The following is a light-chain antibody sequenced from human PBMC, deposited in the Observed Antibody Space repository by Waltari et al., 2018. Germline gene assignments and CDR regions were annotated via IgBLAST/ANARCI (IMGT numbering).Light chain of an antibody. CDR3: QQYNNWPA. CDR1: QSISSW. J-gene: IGKJ1*01. Sequence: DIQMTQSPSTLSASVGDRVTITCRASQSISSWLAWYQQKPGKAPKLLIYDASSLESGVPSRFSGSGSGTEFTLTTSSLQPDDFATYYCQQYNNWPAFGQGTKVEIK. CDR2: DAS. V-gene: IGKV1-5*01.